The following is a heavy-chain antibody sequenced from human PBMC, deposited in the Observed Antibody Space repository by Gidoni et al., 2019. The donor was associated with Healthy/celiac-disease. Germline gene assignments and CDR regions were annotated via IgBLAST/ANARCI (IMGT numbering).Heavy chain of an antibody. CDR1: GFTFSSYG. Sequence: QVQLVESGGGVVQPGRSLRLSCAASGFTFSSYGMHWVRPAPGKGLEWVAVRWYDGSNKYYADSVKGRFTISRDNSKNTLYLQMNSLRAEDTAVYYCARDGGYNYYYGMDVWGQGTTVTVSS. J-gene: IGHJ6*02. D-gene: IGHD3-22*01. CDR3: ARDGGYNYYYGMDV. V-gene: IGHV3-33*01. CDR2: RWYDGSNK.